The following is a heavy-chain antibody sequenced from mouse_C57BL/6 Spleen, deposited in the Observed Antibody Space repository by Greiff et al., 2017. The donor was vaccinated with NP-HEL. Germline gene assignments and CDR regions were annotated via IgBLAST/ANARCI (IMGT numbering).Heavy chain of an antibody. Sequence: QVQLQQSGAELARPGASVKMSCKASGYTFTSYTMHWVKQRPGQGLEWIGYINPSSGYTKYNQKFKDKATLTADKSSSTAYMQLSSLTSEDSAVYCGAREEVCRTSYAVDYWGQGASGTVSS. CDR3: AREEVCRTSYAVDY. CDR2: INPSSGYT. CDR1: GYTFTSYT. J-gene: IGHJ4*01. D-gene: IGHD6-1*01. V-gene: IGHV1-4*01.